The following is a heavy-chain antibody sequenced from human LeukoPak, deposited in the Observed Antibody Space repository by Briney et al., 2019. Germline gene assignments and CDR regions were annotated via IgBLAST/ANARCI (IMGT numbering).Heavy chain of an antibody. V-gene: IGHV3-11*04. CDR3: ARDHRVVMGYAFDI. J-gene: IGHJ3*02. CDR2: ISSSGSTI. Sequence: PGGSLRLSCAASGFTFSDYYMSWIRQAPGKGLEWVSYISSSGSTIYYADSVKGRFTISRDNAKNSLYLQMNSLRAEDTAVYYCARDHRVVMGYAFDIWGQGTMVTVSS. D-gene: IGHD3-22*01. CDR1: GFTFSDYY.